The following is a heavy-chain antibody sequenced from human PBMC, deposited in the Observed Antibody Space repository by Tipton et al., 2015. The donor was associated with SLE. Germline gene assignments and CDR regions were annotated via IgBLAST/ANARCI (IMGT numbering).Heavy chain of an antibody. CDR1: GFSFSSYG. CDR3: ARGAGSFLSGSPFYFFYMDV. J-gene: IGHJ6*03. CDR2: IWFDGSNK. V-gene: IGHV3-33*01. D-gene: IGHD3-3*01. Sequence: SLRLSCAVSGFSFSSYGMHWVRQAPGKGLEWVALIWFDGSNKYFADSVKGRFTISRDNSKNTLYLQMNNPRAEDTAVYYCARGAGSFLSGSPFYFFYMDVWGKGTTFTVSS.